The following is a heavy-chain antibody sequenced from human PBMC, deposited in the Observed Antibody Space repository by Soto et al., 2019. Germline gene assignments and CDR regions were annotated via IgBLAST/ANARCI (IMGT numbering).Heavy chain of an antibody. V-gene: IGHV3-33*01. D-gene: IGHD6-13*01. J-gene: IGHJ6*02. CDR2: IWYDGSNK. CDR3: ARGGAVAAAANYYYYGIDV. CDR1: GFTFSSYG. Sequence: QVQLVESGGGVVQPGRSLRLSCAASGFTFSSYGMHWVRQAPGKGLEWVAVIWYDGSNKYYADSVKGRFTISRDNSKNTLYLQMNSLRAEDTAVYYCARGGAVAAAANYYYYGIDVWGQGTTVTVSS.